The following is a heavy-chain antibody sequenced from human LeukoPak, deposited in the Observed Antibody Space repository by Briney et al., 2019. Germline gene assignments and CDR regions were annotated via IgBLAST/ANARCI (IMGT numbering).Heavy chain of an antibody. J-gene: IGHJ3*02. CDR3: ARGLIEGAGTLDI. D-gene: IGHD6-19*01. Sequence: PGGSLRLSCAASGFTFSSYAMSWARQAPGKGLEWVSAISSNGGSTYYANSVKGRFTISRDNSKNTLYLQMGSLRAEDMAVYYCARGLIEGAGTLDIWGQGTMVTVSS. V-gene: IGHV3-64*01. CDR1: GFTFSSYA. CDR2: ISSNGGST.